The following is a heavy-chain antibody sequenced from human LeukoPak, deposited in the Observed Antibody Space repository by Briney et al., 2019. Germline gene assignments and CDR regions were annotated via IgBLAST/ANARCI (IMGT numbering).Heavy chain of an antibody. CDR3: VKTFSSSSTDALDF. D-gene: IGHD6-13*01. CDR1: GFTFISYS. J-gene: IGHJ3*01. V-gene: IGHV3-21*01. Sequence: PGGSLRLSCAASGFTFISYSMNWVRQAPGKGLEWVSSISTTNGYIYYADSVKGRFTISRDNAENSLYLQMNSLGAEDTALYYCVKTFSSSSTDALDFWGQGTMVIVSS. CDR2: ISTTNGYI.